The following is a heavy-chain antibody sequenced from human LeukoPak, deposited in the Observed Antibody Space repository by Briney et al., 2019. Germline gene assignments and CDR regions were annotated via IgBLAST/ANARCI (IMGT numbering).Heavy chain of an antibody. D-gene: IGHD3-10*01. CDR1: GGSISGDSYY. V-gene: IGHV4-39*01. CDR2: LFYSGTT. CDR3: ARHRGSGSSSIPFDY. J-gene: IGHJ4*02. Sequence: TSGTLSLTCTVSGGSISGDSYYWGWIRQSPGRGLECIGSLFYSGTTYYNPSLKSRVTLSVDTSKNQFSLRLTSVTASDTAVYFCARHRGSGSSSIPFDYWGQGTLVTVSS.